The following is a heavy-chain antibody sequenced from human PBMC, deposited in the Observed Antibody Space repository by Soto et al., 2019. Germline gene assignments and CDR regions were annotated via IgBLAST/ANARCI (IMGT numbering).Heavy chain of an antibody. CDR2: ISPYTDDP. J-gene: IGHJ5*02. CDR3: ARVIPGPEAWFHP. Sequence: QGQLVQSGVEVKKPGASVKVSCTASGNTFTNFGVTWVRQAPGQGLEWMGWISPYTDDPSYAQKFQGIVTLTIDTSTSTASLDLRRPTSDDTAVYYCARVIPGPEAWFHPWGQGTLVNVSA. CDR1: GNTFTNFG. D-gene: IGHD2-2*02. V-gene: IGHV1-18*01.